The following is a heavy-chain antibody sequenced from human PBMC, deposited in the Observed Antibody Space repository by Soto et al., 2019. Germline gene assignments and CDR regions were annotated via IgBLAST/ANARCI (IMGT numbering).Heavy chain of an antibody. CDR3: ARDSNPYYYDSSGPLDY. D-gene: IGHD3-22*01. J-gene: IGHJ4*01. CDR1: GGTFSSYA. CDR2: IIPIFGTA. V-gene: IGHV1-69*13. Sequence: SVKVSCKASGGTFSSYAISWVRQAPGQGLEWMGGIIPIFGTANYAQKFQGRVTITADESTSTAYMELSSLRSEDTAVYYCARDSNPYYYDSSGPLDYWGHGTLVTVS.